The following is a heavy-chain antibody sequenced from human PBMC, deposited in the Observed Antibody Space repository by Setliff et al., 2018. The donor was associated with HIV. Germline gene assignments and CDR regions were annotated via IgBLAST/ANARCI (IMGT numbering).Heavy chain of an antibody. J-gene: IGHJ4*02. D-gene: IGHD6-19*01. CDR1: RFTFRQYA. CDR3: AKESDNTSGHPDY. CDR2: VSHDGSYK. Sequence: VGSLRLSCAGSRFTFRQYAMHWVRQAPGKGLEWVALVSHDGSYKSYAGFVKGRYIISRDNSKNTLYLQMNSLRTEDTAVYYCAKESDNTSGHPDYWGQGTLVTVSS. V-gene: IGHV3-30*18.